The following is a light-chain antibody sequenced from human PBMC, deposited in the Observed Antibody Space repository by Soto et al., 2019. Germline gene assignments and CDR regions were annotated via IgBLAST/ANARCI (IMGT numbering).Light chain of an antibody. Sequence: EIVMTQSPATLSLSPGERATLSCRASQSVSGYLAWYQQKPGQAPRLLIYDASTRDTGIPARFSGSGSGTEFTLTISSLQSEDFAVYFCQQYNNWPRTFGQGTKREIK. CDR1: QSVSGY. CDR2: DAS. CDR3: QQYNNWPRT. J-gene: IGKJ2*01. V-gene: IGKV3-15*01.